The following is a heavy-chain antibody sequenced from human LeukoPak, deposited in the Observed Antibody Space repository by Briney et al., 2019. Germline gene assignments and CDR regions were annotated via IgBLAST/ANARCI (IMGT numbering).Heavy chain of an antibody. D-gene: IGHD3-16*01. CDR1: GYTFTSYD. J-gene: IGHJ4*02. V-gene: IGHV1-8*03. CDR3: ARGLPRYDYVWGSPDFDY. Sequence: ASVKVSCKASGYTFTSYDINWVRQATGQGLEWMGWMNPNSGNTGYAQKSQGRVTITRNTSISTAYMELSSLRSEDTAVYYCARGLPRYDYVWGSPDFDYWGQGTLVTVSS. CDR2: MNPNSGNT.